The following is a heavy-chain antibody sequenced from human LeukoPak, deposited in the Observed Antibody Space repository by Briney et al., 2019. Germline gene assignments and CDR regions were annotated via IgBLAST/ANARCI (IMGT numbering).Heavy chain of an antibody. V-gene: IGHV4-30-4*01. D-gene: IGHD3-22*01. CDR2: IYYSGST. J-gene: IGHJ4*02. Sequence: SQTLSLTGTVSGGSISSGDYFWRWIRQPPGKGLEWIGYIYYSGSTYYNPSIKSRVTISVDTSKNQFSLKLSSVTAADTAVYYCARGPPYYYDSSGYYPEFDYWGQGTLVTVSS. CDR3: ARGPPYYYDSSGYYPEFDY. CDR1: GGSISSGDYF.